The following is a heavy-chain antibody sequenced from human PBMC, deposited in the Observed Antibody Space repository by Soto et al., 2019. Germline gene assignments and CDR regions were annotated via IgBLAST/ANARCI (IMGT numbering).Heavy chain of an antibody. D-gene: IGHD6-13*01. CDR3: AKDRDGAAAGPTKFYGMDV. V-gene: IGHV3-23*01. Sequence: EVQLLESGGGLVQPGGSLRLSCAASGFTFSSYAMSWVRQAPGKGLEWVSVISGSGDSTYYADSVRGRFTISRDNSNNTLYLKMNSLRAEDTALYYCAKDRDGAAAGPTKFYGMDVWGQGTTVTVSS. CDR1: GFTFSSYA. CDR2: ISGSGDST. J-gene: IGHJ6*02.